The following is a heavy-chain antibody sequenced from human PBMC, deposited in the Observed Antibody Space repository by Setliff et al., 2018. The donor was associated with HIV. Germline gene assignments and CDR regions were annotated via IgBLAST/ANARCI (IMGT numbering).Heavy chain of an antibody. D-gene: IGHD3-10*01. CDR2: INTSGTT. Sequence: KPSETLSLTCTVSGDSISTDYWSWIRQPPGKGLEWIGYINTSGTTNYNPSLQSRVTMSIDTSKNQFSLKLTSVTAADTAVYYCARRIDNSGTFPDKNWFDTWGQGSLVTVSS. J-gene: IGHJ5*02. CDR1: GDSISTDY. CDR3: ARRIDNSGTFPDKNWFDT. V-gene: IGHV4-4*09.